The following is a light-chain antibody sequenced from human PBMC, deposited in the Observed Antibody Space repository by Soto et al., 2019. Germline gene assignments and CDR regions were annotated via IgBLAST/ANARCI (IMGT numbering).Light chain of an antibody. Sequence: DIPMTQSPSSLSASVEDRVTITCRASQGIIDYLAWYQQKPGKVPKLLIYAASTLQSGVPSRFSGSGSGTDFTLTISSLQPEDVATYYFQRYNSAPQTFGQGTKVEI. V-gene: IGKV1-27*01. CDR1: QGIIDY. CDR3: QRYNSAPQT. J-gene: IGKJ1*01. CDR2: AAS.